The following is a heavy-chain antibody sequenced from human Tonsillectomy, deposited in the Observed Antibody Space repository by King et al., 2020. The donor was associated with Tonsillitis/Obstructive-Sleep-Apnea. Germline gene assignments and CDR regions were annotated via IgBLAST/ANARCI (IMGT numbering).Heavy chain of an antibody. J-gene: IGHJ3*02. Sequence: VQLVESGAEVKKPGASVKVSCKASGYTFTGYYMHWVRQAPGQGLEWMGRINPNSGGTNYAQTFQGRVTMTRDTSISTAYMELSRLRSADTAVYSCARDRSDDYGAFDIWGQGTMVTVSS. CDR2: INPNSGGT. CDR1: GYTFTGYY. V-gene: IGHV1-2*06. D-gene: IGHD4-17*01. CDR3: ARDRSDDYGAFDI.